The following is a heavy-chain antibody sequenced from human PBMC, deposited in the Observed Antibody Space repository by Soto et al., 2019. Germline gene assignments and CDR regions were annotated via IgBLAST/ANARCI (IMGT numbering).Heavy chain of an antibody. J-gene: IGHJ6*02. V-gene: IGHV3-23*01. CDR1: GFTFSSYA. Sequence: GGSLRLSCAASGFTFSSYAMSWVRQAPGKGLEWVSAISGSGGSTYYADSVKGRFTISRDNSKNKSYLQMNSLRAEDTALYYCAKGGSSGADYYYYYGMDVWGQGTTVTVSS. CDR2: ISGSGGST. CDR3: AKGGSSGADYYYYYGMDV. D-gene: IGHD6-6*01.